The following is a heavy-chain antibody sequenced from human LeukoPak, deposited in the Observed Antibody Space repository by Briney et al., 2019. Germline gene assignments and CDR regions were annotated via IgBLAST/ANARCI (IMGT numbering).Heavy chain of an antibody. J-gene: IGHJ4*02. D-gene: IGHD5-12*01. Sequence: GESLKISCKGSGYSFTSYWIGWVRQMPGKGLEWMGIIYPGDSDTRYSPSFQGQVTIPADKSISTAYLQWSSLKASDTAMYYCARAWLGADGDGYFDYWGQGTLVTVSS. CDR1: GYSFTSYW. CDR2: IYPGDSDT. V-gene: IGHV5-51*01. CDR3: ARAWLGADGDGYFDY.